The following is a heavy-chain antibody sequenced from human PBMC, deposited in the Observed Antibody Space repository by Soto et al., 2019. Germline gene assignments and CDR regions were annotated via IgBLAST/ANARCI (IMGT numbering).Heavy chain of an antibody. V-gene: IGHV1-46*03. CDR3: ARGPPSSITIFGVVIREQGPSYYFDY. Sequence: GASVKVSCTASGYTFTSNYMQWVRQAPGQGLEWMGIINPSSGSTSYAQKFQGRVTMTRDTSTSTVYMELSSLRSEDTAVYYCARGPPSSITIFGVVIREQGPSYYFDYWGQGTLVTVSS. CDR2: INPSSGST. D-gene: IGHD3-3*01. J-gene: IGHJ4*02. CDR1: GYTFTSNY.